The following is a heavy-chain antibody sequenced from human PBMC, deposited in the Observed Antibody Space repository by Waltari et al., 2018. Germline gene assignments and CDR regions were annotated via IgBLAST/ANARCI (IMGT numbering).Heavy chain of an antibody. CDR3: ATITPPHIAAAADFDY. CDR2: MNPNSGNT. D-gene: IGHD6-13*01. CDR1: GYTFTSYD. Sequence: QVQLVQSGAEVKKPGASVKVSCKASGYTFTSYDINWVRQATGQGLEWMGWMNPNSGNTGYAQKFQGRVTMTRNTTISTAYMELSSLRSEDTAVYYCATITPPHIAAAADFDYWGQGTLVTVSS. V-gene: IGHV1-8*01. J-gene: IGHJ4*02.